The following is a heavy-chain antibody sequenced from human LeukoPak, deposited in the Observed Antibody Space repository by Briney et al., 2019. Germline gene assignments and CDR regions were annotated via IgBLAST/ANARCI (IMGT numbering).Heavy chain of an antibody. CDR3: AKNLTVTYFNY. J-gene: IGHJ4*02. CDR1: GFTFSTYA. CDR2: IGGSGYST. D-gene: IGHD4-17*01. V-gene: IGHV3-23*01. Sequence: PGGSLRLSCAASGFTFSTYAMSWVRQAPGKGLQWVSAIGGSGYSTYYADSVRGRFTISRDNSKNTLYLLMHSLRAEDSAVYYCAKNLTVTYFNYWGQGTLVTVSS.